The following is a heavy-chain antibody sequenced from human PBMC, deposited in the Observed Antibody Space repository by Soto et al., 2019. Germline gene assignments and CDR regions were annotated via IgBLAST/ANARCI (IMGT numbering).Heavy chain of an antibody. V-gene: IGHV1-46*03. CDR1: GYTFTSYY. CDR3: ARDRGRNGYYYYYMDV. J-gene: IGHJ6*03. Sequence: ASVKVSCKASGYTFTSYYMHWVRQAPGQGLEWMGIINPSGGSTSYAQKFQGRVTTTRDTSTSTVYMELSSLRSEDTAVYYCARDRGRNGYYYYYMDVWGKGTTVTVSS. CDR2: INPSGGST. D-gene: IGHD2-8*01.